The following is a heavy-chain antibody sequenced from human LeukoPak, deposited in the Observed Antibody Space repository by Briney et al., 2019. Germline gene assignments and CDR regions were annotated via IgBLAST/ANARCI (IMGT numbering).Heavy chain of an antibody. J-gene: IGHJ4*02. CDR1: GYTFTDLD. D-gene: IGHD1-1*01. CDR2: MSPNSGDT. CDR3: ASNPPNTGDFYY. Sequence: ASVKVSCKTSGYTFTDLDINWLRQAPGQGLEWMGWMSPNSGDTGYAQKFQGRVSMTRDTSISTAYMELSSLRSEDTAVYYCASNPPNTGDFYYWGLGSLVTVSS. V-gene: IGHV1-8*01.